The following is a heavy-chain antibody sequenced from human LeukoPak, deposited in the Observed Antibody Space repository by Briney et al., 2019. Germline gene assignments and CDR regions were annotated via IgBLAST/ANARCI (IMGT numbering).Heavy chain of an antibody. CDR2: ISGSGGST. CDR1: GFTFSSYA. D-gene: IGHD3-3*01. V-gene: IGHV3-23*01. CDR3: AKDVGLGVADDYFDY. J-gene: IGHJ4*02. Sequence: GGSLRLSCAASGFTFSSYAMSWVRQAPGKGLEWVSAISGSGGSTYYADSVKGRFTISRDNSKNTLYLQMNSLRAEDTAVYYCAKDVGLGVADDYFDYWGQGTRSPSPQ.